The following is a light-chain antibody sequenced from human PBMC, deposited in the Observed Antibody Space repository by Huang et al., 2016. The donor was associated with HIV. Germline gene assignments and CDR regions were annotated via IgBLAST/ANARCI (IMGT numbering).Light chain of an antibody. J-gene: IGKJ4*01. CDR2: SSS. CDR3: QQTYTIPLT. CDR1: QTISSY. V-gene: IGKV1-39*01. Sequence: DIQMTQSPSSLSASVGDRVTITCRASQTISSYLSWYQQKPGKAPKLLIYSSSSLRSGVPSRFSGSGSVTVFTLTISTLQREDFATYYCQQTYTIPLTFGGGTKVEVK.